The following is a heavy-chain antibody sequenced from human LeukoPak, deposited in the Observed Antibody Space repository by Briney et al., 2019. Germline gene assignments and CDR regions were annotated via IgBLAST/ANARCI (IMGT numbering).Heavy chain of an antibody. CDR3: ARRGYCSGGSCYSNWFDP. CDR1: GCSFTSYW. J-gene: IGHJ5*02. Sequence: GGALKISCKGSGCSFTSYWIGWVRQLPGKGLEWMGIIYPGDSDTRYSPSFQGQVTISADKSISTAYLQWSSLKASDTAMYYCARRGYCSGGSCYSNWFDPWGQGTLVTVSS. CDR2: IYPGDSDT. D-gene: IGHD2-15*01. V-gene: IGHV5-51*01.